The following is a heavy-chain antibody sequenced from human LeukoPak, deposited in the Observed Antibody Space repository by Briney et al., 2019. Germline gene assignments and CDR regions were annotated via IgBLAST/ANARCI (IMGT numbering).Heavy chain of an antibody. V-gene: IGHV4-39*01. J-gene: IGHJ4*02. D-gene: IGHD5-12*01. CDR1: GGSISSSSYY. CDR3: ARQDSGYDYDSDQGAFYYFDY. CDR2: IYYSGST. Sequence: PSETLSLTCTVSGGSISSSSYYWGWIRQPPGKGLEWIGSIYYSGSTYYNPSLKSRVTISVDTSKNQFSLKLSSVTAADTAVYYCARQDSGYDYDSDQGAFYYFDYWGQGTLVTVSS.